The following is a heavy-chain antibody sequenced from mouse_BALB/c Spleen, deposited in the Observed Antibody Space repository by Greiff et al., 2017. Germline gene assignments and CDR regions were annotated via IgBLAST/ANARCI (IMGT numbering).Heavy chain of an antibody. V-gene: IGHV1-9*01. CDR3: ARLDDDEYYIDY. D-gene: IGHD2-4*01. CDR2: IFPGSGST. CDR1: GYTFSSYW. Sequence: VQLQQSGAELMKPGASVKISCKATGYTFSSYWIEWVKQRPGHGLEWVGEIFPGSGSTNYNEKFKGKATFTADTSSNTAYMQLSSLTSEDSAVYCCARLDDDEYYIDYWGQGTTLTVSS. J-gene: IGHJ2*01.